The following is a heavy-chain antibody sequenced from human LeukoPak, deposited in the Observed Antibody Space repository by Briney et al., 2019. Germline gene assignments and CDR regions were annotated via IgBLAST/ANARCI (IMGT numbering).Heavy chain of an antibody. Sequence: SVKVSRKASGGTFSSYAISWVRQAPGQGLEWMGGIIPIFGTANYAQKFQGRVTITADKSTSTAYMELRSLRSDDTAVYYCARGPVYGSGILFDPWGQGTLVTVSS. V-gene: IGHV1-69*06. J-gene: IGHJ5*02. CDR2: IIPIFGTA. CDR1: GGTFSSYA. D-gene: IGHD3-10*01. CDR3: ARGPVYGSGILFDP.